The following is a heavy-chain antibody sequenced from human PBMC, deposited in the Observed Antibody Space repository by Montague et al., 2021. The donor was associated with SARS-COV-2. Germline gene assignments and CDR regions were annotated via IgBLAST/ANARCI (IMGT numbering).Heavy chain of an antibody. CDR2: IVYDGIT. CDR3: ARPRNAGYFWSLDF. V-gene: IGHV4-61*08. D-gene: IGHD1-26*01. Sequence: SETLSLTCTVSGDSVSSADYYWTWIRQPPGKGLEWIGYIVYDGITKYSPALRSRVTISMDTSKNQLSLNLKSVTAADTVLYYCARPRNAGYFWSLDFWGRGTLVTVSS. CDR1: GDSVSSADYY. J-gene: IGHJ2*01.